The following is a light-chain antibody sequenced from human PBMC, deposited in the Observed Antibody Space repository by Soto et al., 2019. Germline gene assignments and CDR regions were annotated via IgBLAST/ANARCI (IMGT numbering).Light chain of an antibody. Sequence: IQMTQSPSTVSASVEDRISFTCRASQSISSWLAWYQQKPGKAPKLLIYDASSLESGVPSRFSGSGSGTEFTLTISSLQPDDFATYYCQQYNSYWTFGQGTKVDIK. CDR3: QQYNSYWT. CDR1: QSISSW. CDR2: DAS. J-gene: IGKJ1*01. V-gene: IGKV1-5*01.